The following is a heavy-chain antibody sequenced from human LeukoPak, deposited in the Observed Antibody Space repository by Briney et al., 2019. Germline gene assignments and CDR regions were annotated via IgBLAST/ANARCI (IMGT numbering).Heavy chain of an antibody. V-gene: IGHV3-9*01. Sequence: PSGGSLRLSCAASGFTFDDYAMHWVRHAPGKGMEWVSGISWNSGSIGYADSVKGRFTISRDNAKNSLYLQMNSLRAEDTALYYCAKDIGVMPLGAFDIWGQGTMVTVSS. CDR3: AKDIGVMPLGAFDI. D-gene: IGHD3-16*01. J-gene: IGHJ3*02. CDR2: ISWNSGSI. CDR1: GFTFDDYA.